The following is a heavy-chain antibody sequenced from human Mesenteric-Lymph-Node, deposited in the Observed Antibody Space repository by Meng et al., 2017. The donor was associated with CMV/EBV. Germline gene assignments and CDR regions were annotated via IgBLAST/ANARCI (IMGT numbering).Heavy chain of an antibody. V-gene: IGHV3-21*01. CDR3: ARGSNLYYGMDV. J-gene: IGHJ6*02. D-gene: IGHD6-13*01. Sequence: GESLKISCAASGFTFSIYSIAWVRQAPGKGLEWVSSISGGGGSIWYADSMKGRFTVSRDNAKTSQYLQMNSLRAEDTAVYFCARGSNLYYGMDVWGQGTTVTVS. CDR2: ISGGGGSI. CDR1: GFTFSIYS.